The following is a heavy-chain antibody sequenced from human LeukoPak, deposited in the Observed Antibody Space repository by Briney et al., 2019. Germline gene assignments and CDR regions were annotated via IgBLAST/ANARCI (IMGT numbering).Heavy chain of an antibody. CDR2: INHSGST. D-gene: IGHD6-19*01. CDR3: ATSRIAVAGTGYYGMDV. Sequence: SGTLSLTCAVYGGSFSGYYWSWIRQPPGKGLEWIGEINHSGSTNYNPSLKSRVTISVDTSKNQFSLKLSSVTAADTAVYYCATSRIAVAGTGYYGMDVWGQGTTVTVSS. J-gene: IGHJ6*02. CDR1: GGSFSGYY. V-gene: IGHV4-34*01.